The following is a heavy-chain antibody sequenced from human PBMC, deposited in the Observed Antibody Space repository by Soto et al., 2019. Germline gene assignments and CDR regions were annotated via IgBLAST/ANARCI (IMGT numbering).Heavy chain of an antibody. CDR3: TRGSSSPSGAYYYYGMDV. D-gene: IGHD6-6*01. CDR1: GFTFSGSA. J-gene: IGHJ6*02. CDR2: IRSKANSYAT. V-gene: IGHV3-73*02. Sequence: EVQLVESGGGLVQPGGSLKLSCAASGFTFSGSAMHWVRQASGKGLEWVGRIRSKANSYATAYAASVKGRFTISRDDSKNTAYLQMNSLKTEDTAVYYCTRGSSSPSGAYYYYGMDVWGHGTTVTVSS.